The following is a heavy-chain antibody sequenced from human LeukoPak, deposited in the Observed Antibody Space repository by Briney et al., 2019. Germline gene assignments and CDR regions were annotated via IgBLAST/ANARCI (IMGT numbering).Heavy chain of an antibody. Sequence: ASVKVSCKASGYTFTSYAMHWVRQAPGQRLEWMGWINAGNGNTKYSQKFQGRVTITRDTSASTAYMELSSLRSEDTAVYYCAREDLDSYYYGMDVWGQGTTVTVSS. CDR1: GYTFTSYA. V-gene: IGHV1-3*01. D-gene: IGHD3-16*01. J-gene: IGHJ6*02. CDR3: AREDLDSYYYGMDV. CDR2: INAGNGNT.